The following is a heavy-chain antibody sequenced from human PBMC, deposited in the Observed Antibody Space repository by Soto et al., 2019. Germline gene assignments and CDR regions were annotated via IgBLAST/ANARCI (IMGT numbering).Heavy chain of an antibody. CDR2: ISYDGSNK. Sequence: PAGSLSLSCAASGFTFSSYGMHWVRQAPGKGLEWVAVISYDGSNKYYADSVKGRFTISRDNSKNTLYLQMNSLRAEDTAVYYCDVIAYGDAFDYWGPGTLVPVSS. V-gene: IGHV3-30*03. CDR3: DVIAYGDAFDY. CDR1: GFTFSSYG. D-gene: IGHD4-17*01. J-gene: IGHJ4*02.